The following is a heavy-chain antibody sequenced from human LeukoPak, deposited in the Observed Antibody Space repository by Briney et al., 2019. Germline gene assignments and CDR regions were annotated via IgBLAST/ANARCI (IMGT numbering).Heavy chain of an antibody. CDR2: IFHSGHT. J-gene: IGHJ4*02. D-gene: IGHD3-22*01. CDR1: GDSIITNHW. V-gene: IGHV4/OR15-8*02. Sequence: SETLSLTCGVSGDSIITNHWWSWVRQPPGKGLEWIGEIFHSGHTNYNPSLKSRVTISLDKSRNQFSLNLIYVTAADTAVYYCARSYDSSGYSVYWGQGTLVTVSS. CDR3: ARSYDSSGYSVY.